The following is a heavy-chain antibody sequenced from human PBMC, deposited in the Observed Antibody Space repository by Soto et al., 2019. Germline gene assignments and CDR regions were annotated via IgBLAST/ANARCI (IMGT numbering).Heavy chain of an antibody. CDR1: GGSISSGGYS. V-gene: IGHV4-30-2*01. Sequence: QLQLQESGSGLVKPSQTLSLTCTVSGGSISSGGYSWNWIRQAPGKGLEWIGYIYHSGYTLYNPSLKVRVTISGDKSKIHFSLNLTSVTAADTAVYYCAQDQLEGNWFDHWGQGTLVTVSS. J-gene: IGHJ5*02. CDR3: AQDQLEGNWFDH. D-gene: IGHD1-1*01. CDR2: IYHSGYT.